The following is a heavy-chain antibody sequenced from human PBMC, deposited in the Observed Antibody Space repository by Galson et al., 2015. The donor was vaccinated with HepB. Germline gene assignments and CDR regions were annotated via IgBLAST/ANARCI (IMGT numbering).Heavy chain of an antibody. CDR3: ASDGIYCSGGSYYR. CDR1: GGTFSSYA. D-gene: IGHD2-15*01. CDR2: IIPILGIA. V-gene: IGHV1-69*04. J-gene: IGHJ5*02. Sequence: SVKVSCKASGGTFSSYAISWVRQAPGQGLEWMGRIIPILGIANYAQKFQGRVTITADKSTSTAYMELSSLRSEDTAVYYCASDGIYCSGGSYYRWGQGTLVTVSS.